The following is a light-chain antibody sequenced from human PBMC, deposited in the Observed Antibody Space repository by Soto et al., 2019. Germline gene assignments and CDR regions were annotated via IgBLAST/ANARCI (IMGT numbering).Light chain of an antibody. V-gene: IGKV3-15*01. J-gene: IGKJ1*01. CDR1: QSVNSN. CDR2: RAS. CDR3: LQFNDGPPWT. Sequence: ETVMTQSPATLSVSPGERATLSCRASQSVNSNLAWYQQKPGQTPRLLLYRASTRATGIPARFSASGSGTEFTLTITSLQSEDFAVYYCLQFNDGPPWTFGPGTKVDIK.